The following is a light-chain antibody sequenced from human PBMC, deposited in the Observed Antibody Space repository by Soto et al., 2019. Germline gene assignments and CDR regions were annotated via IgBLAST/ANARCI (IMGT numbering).Light chain of an antibody. Sequence: DMVLTQSPDSLSVSLGERATINCKSSQSVLYSSNNRIYLAWYRQRPRQPPELLIYWATTRKSGVPDRFSGSGSGTNFTLTISRLQTEDVAVYYCQYYFRYPYTFGQGTKLEIK. CDR1: QSVLYSSNNRIY. CDR3: QYYFRYPYT. J-gene: IGKJ2*01. CDR2: WAT. V-gene: IGKV4-1*01.